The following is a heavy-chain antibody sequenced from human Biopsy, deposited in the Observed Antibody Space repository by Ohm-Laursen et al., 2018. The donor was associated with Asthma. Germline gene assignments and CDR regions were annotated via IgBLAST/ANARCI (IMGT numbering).Heavy chain of an antibody. J-gene: IGHJ4*02. CDR1: GFSFSNFG. Sequence: SLRLSCSAFGFSFSNFGMHWVRQVPGKGPEWVALISFDGRYEYYADSVKGRFTISRDNPMKRLYLQMSSLTAEDTAVYYCASRGGDFWSGYYMDYWGQGTLVTVSS. D-gene: IGHD3-3*01. CDR2: ISFDGRYE. CDR3: ASRGGDFWSGYYMDY. V-gene: IGHV3-30*03.